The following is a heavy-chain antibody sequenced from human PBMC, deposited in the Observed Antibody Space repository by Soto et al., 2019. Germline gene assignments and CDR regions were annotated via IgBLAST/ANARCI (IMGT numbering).Heavy chain of an antibody. Sequence: QVQLVQSGAEVKKPGASVKVSCKASGYTFTSYGISWVRQAPGQGLEWMGWISAYNGNTKYAQKLQGRVTMTTDTTTGKAYKELRKLKSDDTAVDFWGGDLGQQPFDYWGQGTLVTVSS. D-gene: IGHD6-13*01. CDR2: ISAYNGNT. CDR3: GGDLGQQPFDY. J-gene: IGHJ4*02. V-gene: IGHV1-18*01. CDR1: GYTFTSYG.